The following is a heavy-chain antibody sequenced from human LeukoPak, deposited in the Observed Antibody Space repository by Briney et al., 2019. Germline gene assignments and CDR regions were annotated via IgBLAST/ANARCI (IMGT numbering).Heavy chain of an antibody. D-gene: IGHD1-26*01. CDR1: GYTFTGYY. CDR3: ARGASDGWEDY. CDR2: ISVCNGNT. J-gene: IGHJ4*02. V-gene: IGHV1-18*04. Sequence: ASVKVSCKASGYTFTGYYMHWVRQAPGQGLEWMGWISVCNGNTNYAQKLQGRVTMTTDTSTSTAYMELRSLRSDDTAVYYCARGASDGWEDYWGQGTLVTVSS.